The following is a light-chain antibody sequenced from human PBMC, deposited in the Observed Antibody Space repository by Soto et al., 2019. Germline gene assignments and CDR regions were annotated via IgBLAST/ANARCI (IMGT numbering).Light chain of an antibody. CDR1: SSDIGAYDY. CDR3: FSFTTTCTHV. Sequence: SVLPQPDSLSGSPGQSINISCTGTSSDIGAYDYVSWFQQHPGKAPKLMISEVNNRPSGVSNRFSGSKSGNTAYLTISGLQVEDEAEYFCFSFTTTCTHVFRTGTKV. J-gene: IGLJ1*01. CDR2: EVN. V-gene: IGLV2-14*01.